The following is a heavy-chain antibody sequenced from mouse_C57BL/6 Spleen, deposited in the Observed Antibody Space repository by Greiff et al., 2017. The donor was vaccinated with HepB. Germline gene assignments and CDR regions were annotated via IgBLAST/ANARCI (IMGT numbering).Heavy chain of an antibody. CDR2: ISDGGSYT. Sequence: DVMLVESGGGLVKPGGSLKLSCAASGFTFSSYAMSWVRQTPEKRLEWVATISDGGSYTYYPDNVKGRFTISRDNAKNNLYLQMSHLKSEDTAMYYCARDSSYDYDRSAWFAYWGQGTLVTVSA. CDR3: ARDSSYDYDRSAWFAY. D-gene: IGHD2-4*01. V-gene: IGHV5-4*01. CDR1: GFTFSSYA. J-gene: IGHJ3*01.